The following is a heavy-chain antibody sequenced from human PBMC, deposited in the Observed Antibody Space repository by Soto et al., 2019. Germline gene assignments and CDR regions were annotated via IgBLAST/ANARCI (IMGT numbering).Heavy chain of an antibody. J-gene: IGHJ5*02. Sequence: ASVKVSCKASGYLFTNYGITWVRRAPGQGLEWMGWISANSGITYNAERLQGRVTMTTDTSTSTAYLELRNLGSDDTAIYYCARGPTRSYNYFDPWGQGTLVTVSS. V-gene: IGHV1-18*01. CDR2: ISANSGIT. CDR3: ARGPTRSYNYFDP. CDR1: GYLFTNYG.